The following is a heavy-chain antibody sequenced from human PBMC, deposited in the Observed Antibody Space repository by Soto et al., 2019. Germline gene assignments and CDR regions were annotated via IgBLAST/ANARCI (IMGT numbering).Heavy chain of an antibody. J-gene: IGHJ5*02. D-gene: IGHD6-19*01. Sequence: SETLSLTCTVSGGSISSINYYWSWIRQPPGKGLEWIGTIYYTGSSYYNPSLKSRVTISVDTSKNQFSLKLSSVTAADTAVYYCARLPVAVTVIRWSDPWGQGTLVTVSS. CDR2: IYYTGSS. CDR1: GGSISSINYY. V-gene: IGHV4-39*01. CDR3: ARLPVAVTVIRWSDP.